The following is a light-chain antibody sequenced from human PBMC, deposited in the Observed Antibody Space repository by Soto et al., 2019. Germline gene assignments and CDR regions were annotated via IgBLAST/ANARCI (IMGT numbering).Light chain of an antibody. V-gene: IGKV3-20*01. Sequence: EIVLTQSPGTLSLSPGERATLSCRASQSVSSSYLAWYQQKPGQAPRLLIYGASSRATGSPDRFSGSGSGTDFTLTISRLEPEDFAVYYWQEYGSSPVTFGGGTKVESK. CDR2: GAS. CDR1: QSVSSSY. CDR3: QEYGSSPVT. J-gene: IGKJ4*01.